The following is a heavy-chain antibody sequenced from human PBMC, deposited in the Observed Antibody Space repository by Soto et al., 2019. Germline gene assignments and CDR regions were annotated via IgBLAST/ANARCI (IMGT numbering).Heavy chain of an antibody. J-gene: IGHJ4*02. CDR1: GFTFSNYN. V-gene: IGHV3-21*06. D-gene: IGHD2-21*01. CDR3: VRGGGGGLFEH. CDR2: ISGTSVYI. Sequence: PGGSLRLYCVASGFTFSNYNMNWVRQAPGKGLEWVSHISGTSVYIHYADSVKGRFTISRDNTESSLFLQMNSLGVDETAVYSCVRGGGGGLFEHWGQGVLVTVSS.